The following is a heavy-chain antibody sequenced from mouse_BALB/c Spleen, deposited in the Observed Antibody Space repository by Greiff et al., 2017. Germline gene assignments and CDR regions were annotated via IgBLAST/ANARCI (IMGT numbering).Heavy chain of an antibody. CDR1: GYTFTSYT. D-gene: IGHD2-4*01. CDR2: INPSSGYT. J-gene: IGHJ4*01. Sequence: QVQLQQSGAELARPGASVKMSCKASGYTFTSYTMHWVKQRPGQGLEWIGYINPSSGYTNYNQKFKDKTTLTADKSSSTAYMQLSSLTSEDSAVYYWARSLTMSTTRPYYYARDYWGEGTSVTVSS. CDR3: ARSLTMSTTRPYYYARDY. V-gene: IGHV1-4*01.